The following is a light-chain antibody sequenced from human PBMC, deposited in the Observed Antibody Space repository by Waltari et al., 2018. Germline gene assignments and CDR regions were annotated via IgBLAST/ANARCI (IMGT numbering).Light chain of an antibody. CDR1: SNDVGSYHS. CDR3: CSYTGSATKQV. J-gene: IGLJ1*01. CDR2: SVN. Sequence: SALIQPPSVSGSPGHSVTISCTGTSNDVGSYHSVSWYQQHPGTVPKPMIYSVNTQPSGVPDRFSGSKSVNTAPMTISGLQAEDEADYYCCSYTGSATKQVFGTGTKVTVL. V-gene: IGLV2-11*01.